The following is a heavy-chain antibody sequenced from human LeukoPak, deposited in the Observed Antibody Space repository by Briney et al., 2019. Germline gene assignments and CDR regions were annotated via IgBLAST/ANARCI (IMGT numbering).Heavy chain of an antibody. V-gene: IGHV3-21*06. CDR1: GFTFSNYY. D-gene: IGHD7-27*01. CDR3: GRAGDY. CDR2: ISGTSSYT. Sequence: GSLRLSCVGSGFTFSNYYINWVRQAPGKGLEWISSISGTSSYTFYADSMKGRFTASRDNAKNSVFLQMNSLGAEDTGVYYCGRAGDYWGQGTLVTASS. J-gene: IGHJ4*02.